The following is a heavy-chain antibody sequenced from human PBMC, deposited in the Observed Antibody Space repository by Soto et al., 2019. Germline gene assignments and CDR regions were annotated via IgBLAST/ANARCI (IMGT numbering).Heavy chain of an antibody. CDR2: IYYSGST. Sequence: LSLTCTVSGGSISSSSYYWGWIRQPPGKGLEWIGSIYYSGSTYYNPSLKSRVTISVDTSKNQFSLKLSSVTAADTAVYYCAVTMLVVSRCWFVPWGPGTLVTVSS. CDR3: AVTMLVVSRCWFVP. CDR1: GGSISSSSYY. D-gene: IGHD3-22*01. J-gene: IGHJ5*02. V-gene: IGHV4-39*01.